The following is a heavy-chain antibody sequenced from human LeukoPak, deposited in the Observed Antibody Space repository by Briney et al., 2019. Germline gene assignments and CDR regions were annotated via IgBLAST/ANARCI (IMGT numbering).Heavy chain of an antibody. V-gene: IGHV1-2*02. Sequence: ASVKVSCKASGYTFTSYYMHWVRQAPGQGLEWMGWINPNSGGTNYAQKFQGRVTMTRDTSISTAYMELSRLRSDDTAVYYCARGYCSGGSCYLYFDYWGQGTLVTVSS. J-gene: IGHJ4*02. CDR3: ARGYCSGGSCYLYFDY. CDR2: INPNSGGT. D-gene: IGHD2-15*01. CDR1: GYTFTSYY.